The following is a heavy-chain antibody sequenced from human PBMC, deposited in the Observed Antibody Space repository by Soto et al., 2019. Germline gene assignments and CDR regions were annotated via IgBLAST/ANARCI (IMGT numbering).Heavy chain of an antibody. CDR3: AREIVTAGGNNYFDP. CDR2: VYHTGDT. D-gene: IGHD2-21*02. V-gene: IGHV4-4*02. J-gene: IGHJ5*02. Sequence: SETLSLTCGVSGGTVASSHWWSWVRQSPGRGLEWTGNVYHTGDTNFNPSLQSRVTFSVDKSNNQFSLRLTSVTAADTAVYFCAREIVTAGGNNYFDPWGPATLVTVSS. CDR1: GGTVASSHW.